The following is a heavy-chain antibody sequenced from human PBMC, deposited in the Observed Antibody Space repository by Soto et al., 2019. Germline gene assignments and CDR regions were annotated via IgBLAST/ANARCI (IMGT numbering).Heavy chain of an antibody. CDR2: LYYSGST. J-gene: IGHJ4*02. Sequence: QVQLQESGPGLVKPAQTLSLTCTVSGGSISRGDYYWSWIRQPPGKGLEWIGYLYYSGSTYYNPSLKIRVTISVDTSKNQFALKLSSVTAADTAVYYCARVPQNPGWSGYCDYWGQGTLVTVSS. CDR1: GGSISRGDYY. V-gene: IGHV4-30-4*01. CDR3: ARVPQNPGWSGYCDY. D-gene: IGHD3-3*01.